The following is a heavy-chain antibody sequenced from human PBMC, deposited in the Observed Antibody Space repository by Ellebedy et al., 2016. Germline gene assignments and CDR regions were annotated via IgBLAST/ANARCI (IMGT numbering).Heavy chain of an antibody. Sequence: SLKISXAASRFTFDDYALHWVRQGPGKGLEWVASISWNGGSVGYGDSVKGRFTISRDNAKNSLYLQMNNLRAEDTALYYCTKDVRPGGGGSSSEFDSWGQGTLVTVSS. CDR3: TKDVRPGGGGSSSEFDS. CDR1: RFTFDDYA. D-gene: IGHD6-6*01. J-gene: IGHJ4*02. CDR2: ISWNGGSV. V-gene: IGHV3-9*01.